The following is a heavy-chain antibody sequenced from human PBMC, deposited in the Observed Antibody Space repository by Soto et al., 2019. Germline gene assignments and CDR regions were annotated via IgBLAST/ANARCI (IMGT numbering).Heavy chain of an antibody. CDR2: MNPNSGES. CDR3: ATLLGEAFDV. CDR1: GYSFTSYE. Sequence: VQLVQSGAEVQKPWASVRVSCKASGYSFTSYEINWVRQATGQGPEWIGWMNPNSGESGYSQKFQGRVTMTRNTSISTAYMQLSSLKSDDSAVYYCATLLGEAFDVWGQGTTVTVSS. V-gene: IGHV1-8*01. D-gene: IGHD7-27*01. J-gene: IGHJ3*01.